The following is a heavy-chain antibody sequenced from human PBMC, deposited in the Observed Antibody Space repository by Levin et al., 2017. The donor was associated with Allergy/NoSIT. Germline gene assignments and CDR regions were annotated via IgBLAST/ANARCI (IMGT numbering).Heavy chain of an antibody. D-gene: IGHD4-17*01. CDR3: ARVTVTTRNFDY. V-gene: IGHV3-21*01. J-gene: IGHJ4*02. CDR2: ISSSSSYI. CDR1: GFTFSSYS. Sequence: GGSLRLSCAASGFTFSSYSMNWVRQAPGKGLEWVSSISSSSSYIYYADSVKGRFTISRDNAKNSLYLQMNSLRAEDTAVYYCARVTVTTRNFDYWGQGTLVTVSS.